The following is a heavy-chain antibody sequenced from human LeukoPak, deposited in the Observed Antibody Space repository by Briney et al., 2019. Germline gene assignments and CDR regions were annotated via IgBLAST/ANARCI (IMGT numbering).Heavy chain of an antibody. Sequence: PGGSLRLSCAASGLTLSSYWMHWVRQAPGKGLVWVSRINSDGSSTRYADSVKGRLTISRDNAKNTLYLQMNSLRAEDTAVYYCAELTSMVEQYWGQGTLVTVSS. V-gene: IGHV3-74*01. CDR1: GLTLSSYW. J-gene: IGHJ4*02. CDR2: INSDGSST. D-gene: IGHD3-10*01. CDR3: AELTSMVEQY.